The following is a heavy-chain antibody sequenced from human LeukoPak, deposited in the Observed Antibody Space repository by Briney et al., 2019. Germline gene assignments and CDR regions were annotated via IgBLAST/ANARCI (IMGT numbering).Heavy chain of an antibody. J-gene: IGHJ4*02. V-gene: IGHV1-8*01. D-gene: IGHD4-17*01. CDR3: ARGNANYGDYYFDS. CDR2: MNPNSGNT. Sequence: ASVKVSCKASGYTFTSYDINWVRQAAGQELEWMGWMNPNSGNTGYAQKFQDRFTITSNTSISTAYMELSSLRSEDTAVYYCARGNANYGDYYFDSWGQGTLVTVSS. CDR1: GYTFTSYD.